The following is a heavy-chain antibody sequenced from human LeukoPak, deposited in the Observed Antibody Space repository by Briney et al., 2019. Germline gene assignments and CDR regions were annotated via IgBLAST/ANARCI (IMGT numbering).Heavy chain of an antibody. CDR1: GGSISNYC. V-gene: IGHV4-59*01. CDR3: ERGEDWKSTTFDY. D-gene: IGHD1-1*01. Sequence: SETLSLTCTVSGGSISNYCWNWIRQPPGKGLEWIGYIYYSGTTNYNPSLKSRVTISVDTSRSQFSLKLSSVTAADTAVYYCERGEDWKSTTFDYWGQGTLVTVS. J-gene: IGHJ4*02. CDR2: IYYSGTT.